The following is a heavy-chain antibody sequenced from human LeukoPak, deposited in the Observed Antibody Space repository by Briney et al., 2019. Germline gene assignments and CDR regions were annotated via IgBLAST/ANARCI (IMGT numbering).Heavy chain of an antibody. CDR1: GFTFSDYY. CDR2: ISSSGTTI. Sequence: PGGSLRLSCAASGFTFSDYYMNWIRQTPGKGLGWISYISSSGTTIYYADSVKGRFTISRDNAKNSLYLQMNTLRAEDTAVYYCAGNALIYSDGNAYLHNWGQGTLVTVSS. CDR3: AGNALIYSDGNAYLHN. D-gene: IGHD3-22*01. V-gene: IGHV3-11*01. J-gene: IGHJ4*02.